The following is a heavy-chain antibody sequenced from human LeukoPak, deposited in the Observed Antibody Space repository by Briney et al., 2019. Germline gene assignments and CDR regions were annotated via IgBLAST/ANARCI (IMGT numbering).Heavy chain of an antibody. CDR1: GDSISSYY. D-gene: IGHD4-23*01. Sequence: SETLSLTCTVSGDSISSYYWSWIRQPAGKGLEWIGRIYISGTTIYNPSLKSRVTMSVDTSKNQLSLKLRFVTAADTAVYYCARNSGDFWGLGTLVTVSS. J-gene: IGHJ4*02. V-gene: IGHV4-4*07. CDR3: ARNSGDF. CDR2: IYISGTT.